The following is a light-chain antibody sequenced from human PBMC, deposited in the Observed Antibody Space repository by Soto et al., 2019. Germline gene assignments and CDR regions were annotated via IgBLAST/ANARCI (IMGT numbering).Light chain of an antibody. J-gene: IGLJ2*01. V-gene: IGLV1-44*01. CDR2: NND. Sequence: QAVVTQAPSASGTPGQRVTISCSGSDSNIGGNPVSWYQQLPGTAPKLLIYNNDQRPSGVPDRFSDSKSGTSASLAISGLQSEDEAEYYCASWDDNLDGVVFGGGTQLTVL. CDR1: DSNIGGNP. CDR3: ASWDDNLDGVV.